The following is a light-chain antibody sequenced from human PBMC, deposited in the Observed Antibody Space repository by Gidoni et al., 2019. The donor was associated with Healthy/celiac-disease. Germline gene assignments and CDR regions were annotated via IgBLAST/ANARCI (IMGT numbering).Light chain of an antibody. Sequence: DIQLPQSPSSLSASVGDRVTITCQASQDISNSLNWYQQKPGKAPKLLIYDASNLETGVPSRFSGSGSGTDFTFTISSLQPEDIATYYCQQYDNLLPFTFGPGTKVDIK. CDR3: QQYDNLLPFT. CDR1: QDISNS. CDR2: DAS. V-gene: IGKV1-33*01. J-gene: IGKJ3*01.